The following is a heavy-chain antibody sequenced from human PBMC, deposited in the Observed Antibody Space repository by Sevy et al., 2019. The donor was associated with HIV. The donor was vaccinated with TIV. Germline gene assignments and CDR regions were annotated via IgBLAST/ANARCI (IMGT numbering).Heavy chain of an antibody. V-gene: IGHV4-31*03. D-gene: IGHD2-2*03. Sequence: SETLSLTCTVSGGSISSGGYYWSWIRQHPGKGLEWIGYIYYSGSTYYNPSLKSRVTISVDTFKNQFSRKLSSVTAADTDVYYCARADGYCSSTSCHGRWGFGEFDAFDIWGQGTMVTVSS. CDR1: GGSISSGGYY. J-gene: IGHJ3*02. CDR3: ARADGYCSSTSCHGRWGFGEFDAFDI. CDR2: IYYSGST.